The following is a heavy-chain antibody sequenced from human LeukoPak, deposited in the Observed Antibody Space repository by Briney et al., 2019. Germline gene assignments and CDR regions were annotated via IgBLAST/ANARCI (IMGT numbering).Heavy chain of an antibody. CDR1: GGSISSGGYY. CDR3: ARGYCSSTLGTCWFDP. V-gene: IGHV4-31*03. CDR2: IYYSGST. Sequence: SQTLSLTCTVSGGSISSGGYYWSWIRQHPGKGLEWIGYIYYSGSTHYNPSLKSRVTISVDTSKNQFSLKLSSVTAADTAVYYCARGYCSSTLGTCWFDPWGQGTLVTVSS. J-gene: IGHJ5*02. D-gene: IGHD2-2*01.